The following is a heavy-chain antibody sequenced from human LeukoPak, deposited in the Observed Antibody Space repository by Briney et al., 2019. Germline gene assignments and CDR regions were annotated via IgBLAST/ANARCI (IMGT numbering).Heavy chain of an antibody. CDR2: ISYDGSNK. CDR1: GFTFSSYA. V-gene: IGHV3-30-3*01. Sequence: PGGSLRLSCAASGFTFSSYAMHWVRQAPGKGLEWVAVISYDGSNKYYADSVKGRFTISRDSSKNTLYLQMNSLTAEDTAVYYCAKASSSSWPYYFDYWGQGTLVTVSS. CDR3: AKASSSSWPYYFDY. D-gene: IGHD6-13*01. J-gene: IGHJ4*02.